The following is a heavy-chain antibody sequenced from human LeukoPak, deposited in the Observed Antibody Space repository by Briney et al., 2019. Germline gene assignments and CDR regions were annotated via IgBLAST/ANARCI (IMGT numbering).Heavy chain of an antibody. Sequence: SETLSLTCTVSGGSTSSYYWSWIRQPPGKGPEWIGYIYYSGGTNYNPSLKSRVTISADTSKNHFSLRLSSVTAADTAVYYCARNQLLSLDAFDIWGQGTMVTVSS. CDR1: GGSTSSYY. V-gene: IGHV4-59*08. D-gene: IGHD2-2*01. CDR2: IYYSGGT. CDR3: ARNQLLSLDAFDI. J-gene: IGHJ3*02.